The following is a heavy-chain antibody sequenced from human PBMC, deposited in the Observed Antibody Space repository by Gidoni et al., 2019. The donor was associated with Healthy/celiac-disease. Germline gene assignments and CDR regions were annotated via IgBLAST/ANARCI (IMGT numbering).Heavy chain of an antibody. Sequence: QLQLQESGPGLVKPSETLSLTCTVSGGSISSSSYYWGWIRQPPGKGLEWIGSIYYSGSTYYNPSLKSRVTISVDTSKNQFSLKLSSVTAADTAVYYCARHRGYRDYYYYYMDVWGKGTTVTVSS. D-gene: IGHD5-12*01. CDR1: GGSISSSSYY. CDR3: ARHRGYRDYYYYYMDV. CDR2: IYYSGST. J-gene: IGHJ6*03. V-gene: IGHV4-39*01.